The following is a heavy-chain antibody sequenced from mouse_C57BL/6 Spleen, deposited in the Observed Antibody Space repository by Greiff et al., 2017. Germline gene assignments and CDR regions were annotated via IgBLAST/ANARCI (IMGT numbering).Heavy chain of an antibody. V-gene: IGHV1-85*01. CDR2: IYPSDGST. Sequence: QVQLQQSGPELVKPGASVKLSCKASGYTFTSYDINWVKQRPGQGLEWIGWIYPSDGSTKYNEKFKGKATLTVDTSSSTAYMELHSLTSEDSAVYFCALLITTVVDYAMDYWGQGTSVTVSS. CDR1: GYTFTSYD. D-gene: IGHD1-1*01. CDR3: ALLITTVVDYAMDY. J-gene: IGHJ4*01.